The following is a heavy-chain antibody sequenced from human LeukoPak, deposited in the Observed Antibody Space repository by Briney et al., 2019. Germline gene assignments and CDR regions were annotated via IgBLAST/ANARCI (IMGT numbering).Heavy chain of an antibody. CDR2: ISAYNGET. D-gene: IGHD4-17*01. Sequence: ASVKVSCKASGYTFSSYGISWVRQAPGQGLEWMGWISAYNGETKYAQNLQGRVTMTTDTSTSTGYMELRSLRSDDTAVYYCARIADYGLNSYFDYWGQGTLVTVSS. CDR3: ARIADYGLNSYFDY. CDR1: GYTFSSYG. J-gene: IGHJ4*02. V-gene: IGHV1-18*01.